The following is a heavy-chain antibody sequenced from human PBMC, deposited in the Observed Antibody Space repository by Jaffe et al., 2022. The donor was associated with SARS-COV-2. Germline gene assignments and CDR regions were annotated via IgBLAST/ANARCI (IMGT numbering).Heavy chain of an antibody. CDR3: ARRPSTSLPYSYTMDV. CDR1: GFTFSSYA. Sequence: EVQLLESGGGLVQPGGSLRLSCAASGFTFSSYAMTWVRQAPGKGLEWVSTISVSGDNTHYADSVKGRFTISRDNSKNTVYLQMNSLRAEDTALYYCARRPSTSLPYSYTMDVWGQGTTVTVSS. CDR2: ISVSGDNT. J-gene: IGHJ6*02. D-gene: IGHD2-2*01. V-gene: IGHV3-23*01.